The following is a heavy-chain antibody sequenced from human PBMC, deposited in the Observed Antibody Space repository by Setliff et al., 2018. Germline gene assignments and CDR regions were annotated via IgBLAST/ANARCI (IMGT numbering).Heavy chain of an antibody. V-gene: IGHV1-3*01. CDR3: ARDREYCSRTSCYIDY. CDR1: GYSFSTYA. Sequence: GASVKVSCKASGYSFSTYAMHWVRRAPGQRLEWMGWINGGNGNTKYSQKFQGRITITRDTSASTAYMEMSSLRSEDTAVYYCARDREYCSRTSCYIDYWGQGALVTVSS. J-gene: IGHJ4*02. D-gene: IGHD2-2*02. CDR2: INGGNGNT.